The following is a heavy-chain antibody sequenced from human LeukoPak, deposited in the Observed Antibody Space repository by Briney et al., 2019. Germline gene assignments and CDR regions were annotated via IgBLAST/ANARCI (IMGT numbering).Heavy chain of an antibody. J-gene: IGHJ4*02. V-gene: IGHV3-30*18. Sequence: PGRSLRLSCAASGFTFSSYGMHWVRQAPGKGLEWVAVISYDGSNKYSADSVKGRFTISRDNSKNTLYQQMNSLRAEDTAVYYCANYGDYYYFYYWGQGTLVTVSS. CDR2: ISYDGSNK. D-gene: IGHD4-17*01. CDR3: ANYGDYYYFYY. CDR1: GFTFSSYG.